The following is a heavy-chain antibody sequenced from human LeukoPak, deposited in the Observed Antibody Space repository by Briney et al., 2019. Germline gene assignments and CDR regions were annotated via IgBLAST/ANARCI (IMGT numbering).Heavy chain of an antibody. D-gene: IGHD2-21*01. V-gene: IGHV4-38-2*02. Sequence: PSETLSLTCTVSGYSLSSGYYWGWIRQPPGKGLEWIGSIYHSGSPYYNPSLKSRVTLSVDTSKNQFSLKLSSVTAADTAVYYCARLMNTPDVIATPDYWGQGTLVTVSS. CDR2: IYHSGSP. CDR1: GYSLSSGYY. CDR3: ARLMNTPDVIATPDY. J-gene: IGHJ4*02.